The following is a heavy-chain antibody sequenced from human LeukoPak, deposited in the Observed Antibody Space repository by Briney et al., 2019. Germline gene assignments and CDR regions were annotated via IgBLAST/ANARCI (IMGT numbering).Heavy chain of an antibody. J-gene: IGHJ6*02. CDR2: INPNSGGT. CDR1: GYTFTGYY. CDR3: ARTFVVVSDYGMDV. V-gene: IGHV1-2*02. Sequence: ASVKVSCKASGYTFTGYYIHWVRQAPGQGLEWMGRINPNSGGTNYAQNFQGRVTMTRDTSISTAYMELSRLRSDDTAVYYCARTFVVVSDYGMDVWGQGTLVTVSS. D-gene: IGHD2-2*01.